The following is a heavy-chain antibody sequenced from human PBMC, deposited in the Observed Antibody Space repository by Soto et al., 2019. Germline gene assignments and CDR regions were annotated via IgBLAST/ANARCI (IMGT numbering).Heavy chain of an antibody. J-gene: IGHJ5*02. V-gene: IGHV4-61*01. CDR3: ASWFGELWLDP. Sequence: TSETLSLTCTVSGGSVISGSYYWSWIRQPPGKGLEWIGYIYYSGSTNYNPSLKSRVTISVDTSKNQFSLKLSSVTAADTAVYYCASWFGELWLDPWGQGTLVTVSS. CDR1: GGSVISGSYY. D-gene: IGHD3-10*01. CDR2: IYYSGST.